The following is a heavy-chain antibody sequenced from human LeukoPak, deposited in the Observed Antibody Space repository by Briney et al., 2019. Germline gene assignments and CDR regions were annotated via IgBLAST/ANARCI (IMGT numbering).Heavy chain of an antibody. D-gene: IGHD2-2*01. CDR1: GFTFSSYS. J-gene: IGHJ4*02. Sequence: TGGSLRLSCAASGFTFSSYSMNWVRQAPGKGLEWVSYISSSSSTIYYADSVKGRFTISRDNAKNSLYLQMNSLRDEDTAVYYCARDPVPATALREAFDYWGQGTLVTVSS. V-gene: IGHV3-48*02. CDR2: ISSSSSTI. CDR3: ARDPVPATALREAFDY.